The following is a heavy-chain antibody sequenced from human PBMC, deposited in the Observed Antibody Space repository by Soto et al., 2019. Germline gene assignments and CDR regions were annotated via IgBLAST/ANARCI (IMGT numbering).Heavy chain of an antibody. CDR1: GFRFSNYA. D-gene: IGHD6-6*01. J-gene: IGHJ6*02. CDR2: ISASGGSA. CDR3: ASSSALWHGMDA. V-gene: IGHV3-23*01. Sequence: GGSLRLSCAAPGFRFSNYAMSWVRQAPGQGPEWLSVISASGGSAYYADSVRGRFTISRDNSKNTLYLQMKSLGAEDTAVYYCASSSALWHGMDAWGQGTTVTVSS.